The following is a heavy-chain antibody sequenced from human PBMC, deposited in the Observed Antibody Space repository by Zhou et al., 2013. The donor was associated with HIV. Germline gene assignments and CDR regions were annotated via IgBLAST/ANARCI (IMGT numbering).Heavy chain of an antibody. J-gene: IGHJ6*03. Sequence: QVQLVQSGAEVKKPGSSVKVSCKASGGSFSSFVINWVRQAPGQGPEWMGSLIPVFGTTNYALKFQDRITITADGSTSTAYMELRSLRSDDTAVYYCARAYSTAWKGGGFYYMDVWGKGTTVTVSS. D-gene: IGHD4-4*01. V-gene: IGHV1-69*15. CDR2: LIPVFGTT. CDR3: ARAYSTAWKGGGFYYMDV. CDR1: GGSFSSFV.